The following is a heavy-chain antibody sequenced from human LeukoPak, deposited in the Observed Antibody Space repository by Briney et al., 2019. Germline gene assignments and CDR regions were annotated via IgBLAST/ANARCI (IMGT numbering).Heavy chain of an antibody. J-gene: IGHJ4*02. CDR2: ISNDGSNE. CDR3: AREEITIFGSFDY. D-gene: IGHD3-3*01. V-gene: IGHV3-30*04. CDR1: GFSFSRYT. Sequence: GGSLILSCAASGFSFSRYTMHWVRQAPGKGLEWVAIISNDGSNEYYADSVKGRFTISRDNSENTLYLQMNSLRAEDTAVYYCAREEITIFGSFDYRGQGTLVTVSS.